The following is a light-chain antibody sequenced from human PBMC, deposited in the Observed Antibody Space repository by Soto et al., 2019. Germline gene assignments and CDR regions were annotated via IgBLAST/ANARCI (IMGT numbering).Light chain of an antibody. CDR2: KAS. V-gene: IGKV1-5*03. CDR1: QSISSW. Sequence: DIQMTQSPPTLSASVGDRVTITCRASQSISSWLAWYQQKPGKAPKLLIYKASSLESGVPSRFSGSGSGTEFTLTTSSLLPDDFATYYCQQYNSYPALTFGGGTKVDIK. CDR3: QQYNSYPALT. J-gene: IGKJ4*01.